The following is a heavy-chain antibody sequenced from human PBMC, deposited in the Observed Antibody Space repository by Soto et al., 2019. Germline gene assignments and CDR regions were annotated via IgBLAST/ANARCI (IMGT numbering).Heavy chain of an antibody. V-gene: IGHV3-15*01. CDR2: IKSKTDGGTT. Sequence: PGGSLRLSCAASGFTFSNAWMSWVRQAPGKGLEWVGRIKSKTDGGTTDYAAPVKGRFTISRDDSKNTLYLQMNSPKTEDTAVYYCTTDYGSGSYYYYYYGMDVWGQGTTVTVSS. CDR3: TTDYGSGSYYYYYYGMDV. CDR1: GFTFSNAW. J-gene: IGHJ6*02. D-gene: IGHD3-10*01.